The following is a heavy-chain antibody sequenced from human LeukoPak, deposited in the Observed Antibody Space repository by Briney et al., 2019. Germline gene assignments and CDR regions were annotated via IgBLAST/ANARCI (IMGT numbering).Heavy chain of an antibody. J-gene: IGHJ4*02. Sequence: GGSLRLSCAASGFTFSSCAMSWVRQAPGKGLEWVSAISGSGGSTYYADSVKGRFTISRDNSKNTLYLQMNSLRAEDTAVYYCAKDPKSYYGSGGYPYYFDYWGQGTLVTVSS. CDR2: ISGSGGST. D-gene: IGHD3-10*01. V-gene: IGHV3-23*01. CDR1: GFTFSSCA. CDR3: AKDPKSYYGSGGYPYYFDY.